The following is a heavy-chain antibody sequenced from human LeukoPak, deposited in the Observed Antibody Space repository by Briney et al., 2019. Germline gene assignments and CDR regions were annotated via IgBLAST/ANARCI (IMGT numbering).Heavy chain of an antibody. CDR2: SRNKARGYTT. CDR1: GFTFSDHY. J-gene: IGHJ4*02. CDR3: DRAWAAVKHHVGY. Sequence: GGSLRLSCAASGFTFSDHYMDWVRQAPGKGLEWVGRSRNKARGYTTEYAASVKGRFTISRDDATNTVFLQMNSLKNEDTAVYDCDRAWAAVKHHVGYWGQGTLVTVSS. V-gene: IGHV3-72*01. D-gene: IGHD2-15*01.